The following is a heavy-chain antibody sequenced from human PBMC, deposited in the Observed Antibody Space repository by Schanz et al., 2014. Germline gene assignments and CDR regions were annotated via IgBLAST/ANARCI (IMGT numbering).Heavy chain of an antibody. CDR1: GFTVSSNY. D-gene: IGHD5-12*01. J-gene: IGHJ3*01. CDR2: IYSGGDT. V-gene: IGHV3-66*01. Sequence: EVQLVESGGGLVQPGGSLRLSCVASGFTVSSNYMSWVRQAPGKGLEWVSLIYSGGDTNYAGSVKGRFTISRDGSKNTLYLQMNSLRAEDTAVYFCARDGGRDGYNLAFDVWGQGTLVTVSS. CDR3: ARDGGRDGYNLAFDV.